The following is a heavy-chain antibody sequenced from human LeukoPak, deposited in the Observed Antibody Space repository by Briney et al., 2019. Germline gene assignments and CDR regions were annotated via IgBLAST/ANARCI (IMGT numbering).Heavy chain of an antibody. V-gene: IGHV4-30-4*01. J-gene: IGHJ4*02. CDR2: IYYSGST. Sequence: SETLSLTCTVSGGSISSGDYYWSWIRQPPGKGLEWIGYIYYSGSTYYNPSIKSRVTISVDTSKNQFSLKLSSVTAADTAVYYCARELGYDMLTGYRNYFDYWGQGTLVTVSS. D-gene: IGHD3-9*01. CDR1: GGSISSGDYY. CDR3: ARELGYDMLTGYRNYFDY.